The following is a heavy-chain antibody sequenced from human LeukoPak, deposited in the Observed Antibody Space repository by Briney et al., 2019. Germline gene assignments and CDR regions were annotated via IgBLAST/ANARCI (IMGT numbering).Heavy chain of an antibody. D-gene: IGHD3-22*01. CDR2: ISSSSTYI. J-gene: IGHJ4*02. CDR3: SRPADYYDSSGSYYCYFDY. V-gene: IGHV3-21*01. Sequence: GSLRLSCAASGFTFSSYNMYWVAQAPGKGPEWVSCISSSSTYINYADSVKGRFTISRDNAKNSLYLQMNSLRAEDTAVYYCSRPADYYDSSGSYYCYFDYWGQGTLVTVSS. CDR1: GFTFSSYN.